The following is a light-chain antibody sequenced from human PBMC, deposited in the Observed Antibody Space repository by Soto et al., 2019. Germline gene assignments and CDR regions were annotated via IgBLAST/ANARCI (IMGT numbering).Light chain of an antibody. CDR1: SSDVGSYNL. Sequence: QSALTQPASVSGSPGQSITISCTGTSSDVGSYNLVSWYQQHPGKAPKLMIYEGSKRPSGVSNRFSGSESANTASLTISGLQAEDEADYYCCSYAGSTTSWMFVGGTKLTVL. CDR3: CSYAGSTTSWM. CDR2: EGS. V-gene: IGLV2-23*01. J-gene: IGLJ3*02.